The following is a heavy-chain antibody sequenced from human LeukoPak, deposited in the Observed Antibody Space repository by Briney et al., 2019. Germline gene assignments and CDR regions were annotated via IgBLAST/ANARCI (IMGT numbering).Heavy chain of an antibody. CDR1: GFTFSSYW. D-gene: IGHD5-24*01. V-gene: IGHV3-74*01. CDR3: ARGEMVQVY. J-gene: IGHJ4*02. CDR2: INTDGSTT. Sequence: GGSLRLSCVASGFTFSSYWMHWVRQAPGKGLVWVSRINTDGSTTSYADSVKGRFTISRDNAKNTLYLQMDSLRTDDTAVYYCARGEMVQVYWGQGTLVTVSS.